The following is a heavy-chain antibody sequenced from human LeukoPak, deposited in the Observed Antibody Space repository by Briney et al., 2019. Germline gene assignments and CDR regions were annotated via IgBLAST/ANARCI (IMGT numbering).Heavy chain of an antibody. J-gene: IGHJ4*02. CDR3: ASSSTYYDSSGLAFDY. CDR1: GYSFTSYW. Sequence: GEPLKISCKGSGYSFTSYWIGWVRQMPGKGLEWMGIIYPGDSDTRYSPSFQGQVTISADKSISTAYLQWSSLKASDTAMYYCASSSTYYDSSGLAFDYWGQGTLVTVSS. V-gene: IGHV5-51*01. D-gene: IGHD3-22*01. CDR2: IYPGDSDT.